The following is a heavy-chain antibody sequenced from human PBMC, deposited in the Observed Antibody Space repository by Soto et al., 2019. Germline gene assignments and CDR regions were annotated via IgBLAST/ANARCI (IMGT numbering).Heavy chain of an antibody. J-gene: IGHJ4*02. CDR1: GGSISSGGYY. Sequence: QVQLQESGPGLVKPSQTLSLTCTVSGGSISSGGYYWSWIRQHPGKGLEWIGYIYYSGSTYYNPSLKSRVTISVDTYKTQFSLKLSSVTAADTAVYYCATTAVYCSSTSCYPFYFDYWGQGTLVTVSS. CDR2: IYYSGST. V-gene: IGHV4-31*03. CDR3: ATTAVYCSSTSCYPFYFDY. D-gene: IGHD2-2*01.